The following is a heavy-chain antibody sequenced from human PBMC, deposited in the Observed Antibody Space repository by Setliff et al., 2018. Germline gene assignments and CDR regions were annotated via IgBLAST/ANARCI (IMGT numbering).Heavy chain of an antibody. D-gene: IGHD3-22*01. J-gene: IGHJ6*02. CDR3: NGFYHYFSLDV. CDR1: GGSISSSSYY. V-gene: IGHV4-39*07. CDR2: IHYSGST. Sequence: PSETLSLTCTVSGGSISSSSYYWGWIRQPPGKGPEWIGNIHYSGSTHYNPSLKSRVIISGDRSKWQLSLKMRSVTAADTAVYYCNGFYHYFSLDVWGQGTTVTVSS.